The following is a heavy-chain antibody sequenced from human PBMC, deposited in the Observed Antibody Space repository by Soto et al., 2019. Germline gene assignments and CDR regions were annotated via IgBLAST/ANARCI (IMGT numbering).Heavy chain of an antibody. CDR3: ARDTISGVVNPNSYYYGMDV. Sequence: ASVKVSCKASGYTFTSYGISWVRQAPGQGLEWMGWISAYNGNTNYAQKLQGRVTMTTDTSTSTAYMELRSLRSDDTAVYYCARDTISGVVNPNSYYYGMDVWGQGATVTVSS. CDR1: GYTFTSYG. D-gene: IGHD3-3*01. J-gene: IGHJ6*02. V-gene: IGHV1-18*04. CDR2: ISAYNGNT.